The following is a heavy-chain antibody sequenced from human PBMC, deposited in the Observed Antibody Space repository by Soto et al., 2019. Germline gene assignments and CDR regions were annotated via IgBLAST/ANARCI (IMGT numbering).Heavy chain of an antibody. J-gene: IGHJ5*02. V-gene: IGHV4-59*01. CDR1: GGSISSYH. D-gene: IGHD3-10*02. CDR3: ARTLFGWGIWFDP. Sequence: SETLSLTCTVSGGSISSYHWTWIRQPPGKGLEWIGYIYNSGGTNYNPSLKSRVTISVDTSKNQFSLKLSSVTAADTAVYYCARTLFGWGIWFDPWGQGTLVTVSS. CDR2: IYNSGGT.